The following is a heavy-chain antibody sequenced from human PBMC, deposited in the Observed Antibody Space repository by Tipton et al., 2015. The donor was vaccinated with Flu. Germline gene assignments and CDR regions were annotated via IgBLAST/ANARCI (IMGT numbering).Heavy chain of an antibody. Sequence: SLRLSCAASGFTFSSYSMNWVRQAPGKGLEWVSSISSSSSYIYYADSVKGRFTISRDNAKNSLYLQMNSLRAEDTAVYYCARDKIGSSSRYGFFYYYYGMDVWCQGTTVTVSS. CDR2: ISSSSSYI. CDR3: ARDKIGSSSRYGFFYYYYGMDV. J-gene: IGHJ6*02. D-gene: IGHD6-13*01. CDR1: GFTFSSYS. V-gene: IGHV3-21*01.